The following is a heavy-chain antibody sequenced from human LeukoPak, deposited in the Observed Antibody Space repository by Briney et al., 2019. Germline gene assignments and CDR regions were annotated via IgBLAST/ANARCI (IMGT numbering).Heavy chain of an antibody. J-gene: IGHJ6*03. CDR3: AWSRYYVPFYYMDV. Sequence: GASVKVSCEASGYTFNSYGINWVRQAPGQGLEWMGWISAYNGNTNYAQKFQGRVTMTTDTSTSTAYMELRSLRSDDTAVYYCAWSRYYVPFYYMDVWGKGTTVTVSS. V-gene: IGHV1-18*01. CDR1: GYTFNSYG. D-gene: IGHD3-3*01. CDR2: ISAYNGNT.